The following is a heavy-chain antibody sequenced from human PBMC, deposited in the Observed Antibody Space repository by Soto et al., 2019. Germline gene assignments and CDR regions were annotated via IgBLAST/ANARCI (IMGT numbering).Heavy chain of an antibody. CDR3: ARSFGWYAIDQ. CDR2: IHHSGST. J-gene: IGHJ4*02. CDR1: SASIISEQR. Sequence: QMQLQESGPGLVKPPETLSLTCAVSSASIISEQRWSWVRQPPGKGLEWIGEIHHSGSTNNNPSLRSRVTMSVDKSKNQFSLNLHSVTAADTAVYYCARSFGWYAIDQWGQGTLVIVSS. D-gene: IGHD6-19*01. V-gene: IGHV4-4*03.